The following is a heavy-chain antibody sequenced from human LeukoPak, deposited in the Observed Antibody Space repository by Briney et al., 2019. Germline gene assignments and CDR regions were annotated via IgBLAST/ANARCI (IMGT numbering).Heavy chain of an antibody. CDR1: GYSLSSDYY. V-gene: IGHV4-38-2*01. CDR3: ARQGLYDSSGYYKRDAFDI. D-gene: IGHD3-22*01. Sequence: SETLSLTCAVSGYSLSSDYYWAWFRQPPGKGLEWIGSFYHSGSTYYNPSLKSRVTILVDTSKNQFSLKLSSVTAADTALYYCARQGLYDSSGYYKRDAFDIWGQGTMVTVSS. J-gene: IGHJ3*02. CDR2: FYHSGST.